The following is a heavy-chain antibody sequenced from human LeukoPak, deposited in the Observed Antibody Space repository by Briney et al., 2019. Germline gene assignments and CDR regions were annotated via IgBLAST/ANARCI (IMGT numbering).Heavy chain of an antibody. CDR1: GYTFTSYY. J-gene: IGHJ5*02. V-gene: IGHV1-2*06. CDR2: INPNSGGT. CDR3: AREEALHSYGQNWFDP. Sequence: GASVKVSCKASGYTFTSYYMHWVRQAPGQGLEWMGRINPNSGGTNYAQKFRGRVTMTRATSISTAYMELSRLRFDDTAVYYWAREEALHSYGQNWFDPWGQGTLVSVSS. D-gene: IGHD5-18*01.